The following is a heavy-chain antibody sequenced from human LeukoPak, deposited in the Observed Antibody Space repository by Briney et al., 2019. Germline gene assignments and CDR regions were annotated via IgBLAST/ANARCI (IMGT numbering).Heavy chain of an antibody. CDR3: ARDRGYCSGGSCYTYYFDY. V-gene: IGHV3-48*02. J-gene: IGHJ4*02. D-gene: IGHD2-15*01. CDR2: ISTSSGTI. Sequence: PGGSLRLSCTASGFTFSTYSMNWVRQAPGKGLEWVSYISTSSGTIYYADSVRGRFTISRDNAKNSLYLQMNSLRDEGTALYYCARDRGYCSGGSCYTYYFDYWGQGTLVTVSS. CDR1: GFTFSTYS.